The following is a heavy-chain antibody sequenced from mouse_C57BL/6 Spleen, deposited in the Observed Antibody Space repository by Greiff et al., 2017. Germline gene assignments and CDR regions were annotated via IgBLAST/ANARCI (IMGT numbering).Heavy chain of an antibody. J-gene: IGHJ4*01. CDR3: ARYGATDYYAMDY. V-gene: IGHV1-80*01. Sequence: QVQLQLSGAELVKPGASVKISCKASGYAFSSYWLNWVKQRPGKGLEWIGQIYPGDGDTNYNGKFKGKATLTADKSSSTAYMQLSSLTSEDSAVYFCARYGATDYYAMDYWGQGTSVTVSS. D-gene: IGHD1-1*01. CDR2: IYPGDGDT. CDR1: GYAFSSYW.